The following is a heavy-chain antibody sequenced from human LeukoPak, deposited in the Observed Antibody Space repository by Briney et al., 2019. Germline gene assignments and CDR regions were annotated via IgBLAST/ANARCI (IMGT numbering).Heavy chain of an antibody. V-gene: IGHV4-59*13. CDR3: ARTYGSSGLGYFDL. J-gene: IGHJ2*01. D-gene: IGHD6-13*01. Sequence: SETLSLTCTVSGGSISSYYWSWVRQPPGKGLEWIGFIYYSGSTNYNPSLKSRVAISVDRSKNQFSLKLSSVTAADTAVYYCARTYGSSGLGYFDLWGRGTLVTVSS. CDR1: GGSISSYY. CDR2: IYYSGST.